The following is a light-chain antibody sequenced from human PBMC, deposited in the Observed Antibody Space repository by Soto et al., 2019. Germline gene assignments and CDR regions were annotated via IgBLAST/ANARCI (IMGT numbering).Light chain of an antibody. CDR3: QQYGNSVPFT. CDR1: QSVSSSY. V-gene: IGKV3-20*01. CDR2: GAS. J-gene: IGKJ2*01. Sequence: EIVLTQSPGTLSLSPGERATLSRRASQSVSSSYLAWYQQKPGQAPRLLIYGASSRATGIPDRFSGSGSGTDFTLTISRLEPEDFAVYYCQQYGNSVPFTFGQGTKLEIK.